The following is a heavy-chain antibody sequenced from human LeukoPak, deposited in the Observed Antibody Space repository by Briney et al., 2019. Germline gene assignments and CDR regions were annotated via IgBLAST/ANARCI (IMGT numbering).Heavy chain of an antibody. V-gene: IGHV1-69*13. D-gene: IGHD1-26*01. Sequence: SVTVSFTGSACTFSIYAISLVRQAPGPGLEWMGVIIPVFGTANYAQKFQVRVTITADESTGKAYMELSSLRTQQTAVYYSARAEWEHDYWGQGTLVTVSS. CDR1: ACTFSIYA. CDR2: IIPVFGTA. CDR3: ARAEWEHDY. J-gene: IGHJ4*02.